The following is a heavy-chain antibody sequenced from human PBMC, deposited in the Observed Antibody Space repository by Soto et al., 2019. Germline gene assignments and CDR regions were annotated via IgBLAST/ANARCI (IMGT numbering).Heavy chain of an antibody. V-gene: IGHV4-31*03. CDR2: LYYSGST. CDR3: ARAGYYSQSFDS. Sequence: QVQLQESGPGLVKPSQTLSLTCSVSGGSISSGGYYWSWIRQHPGKGLEWIGYLYYSGSTYYNPSLKSRVTISVDTSKNQCSLKLSSVTAADTAVYYCARAGYYSQSFDSWGQGTLVTVSS. D-gene: IGHD3-10*01. J-gene: IGHJ4*02. CDR1: GGSISSGGYY.